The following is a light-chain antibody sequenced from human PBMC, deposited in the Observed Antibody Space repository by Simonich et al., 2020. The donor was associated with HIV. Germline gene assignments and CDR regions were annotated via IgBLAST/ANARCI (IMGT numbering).Light chain of an antibody. Sequence: DIVMTQSPDSLAVSLGERATINCKSSRSVLYSSNNKNYLAWYKQKPGQPPKLLIYWASTRESGVPDRFSASGSGTDFTLTISSLQAEDVAFYYCQQYYSPLLTFGGGTKVEIK. CDR3: QQYYSPLLT. CDR2: WAS. V-gene: IGKV4-1*01. J-gene: IGKJ4*01. CDR1: RSVLYSSNNKNY.